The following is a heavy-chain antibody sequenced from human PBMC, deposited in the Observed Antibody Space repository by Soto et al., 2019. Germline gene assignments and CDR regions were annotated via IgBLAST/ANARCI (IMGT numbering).Heavy chain of an antibody. Sequence: QVQLVQSGAEVKKPGSSVKVSCKASGGTFSRYAISWVRQAPGQGLELMGGIIPIFGTANYAQKFQGRVTITSDDSTSSAHMELSSLRSEDTAVYYCAIYARGRVIRPVYYYYGMEVWGQGTTLSVCS. CDR1: GGTFSRYA. D-gene: IGHD3-16*01. V-gene: IGHV1-69*01. CDR2: IIPIFGTA. J-gene: IGHJ6*02. CDR3: AIYARGRVIRPVYYYYGMEV.